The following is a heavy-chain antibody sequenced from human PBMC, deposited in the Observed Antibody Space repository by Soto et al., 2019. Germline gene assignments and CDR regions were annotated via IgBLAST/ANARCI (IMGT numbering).Heavy chain of an antibody. J-gene: IGHJ4*02. D-gene: IGHD6-19*01. V-gene: IGHV2-5*01. Sequence: QIILKESGPTLVKPPQPLTLTCTFSGFSLRDYAVGVGWIRQPPGKALEWLSFIYWNDNEYYSPSLRSRLTISKDTSKNQVVLTMTNMDPVDRATYYCAHGSGWLFDYWGQGTLVTVSS. CDR2: IYWNDNE. CDR1: GFSLRDYAVG. CDR3: AHGSGWLFDY.